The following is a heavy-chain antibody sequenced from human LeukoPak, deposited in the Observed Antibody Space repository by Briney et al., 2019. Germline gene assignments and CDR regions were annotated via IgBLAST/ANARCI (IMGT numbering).Heavy chain of an antibody. D-gene: IGHD1-26*01. CDR1: GFTFSSYG. Sequence: GGSLRLSRAASGFTFSSYGMHWVRQAPGKGLEWVALISYDGSNKYYADSVKGRFTISRDTSKNTLYLQMNSLRAEDAAVYYCARSGSYYYYFDYWGQGTLVTVSS. J-gene: IGHJ4*02. CDR3: ARSGSYYYYFDY. CDR2: ISYDGSNK. V-gene: IGHV3-30*03.